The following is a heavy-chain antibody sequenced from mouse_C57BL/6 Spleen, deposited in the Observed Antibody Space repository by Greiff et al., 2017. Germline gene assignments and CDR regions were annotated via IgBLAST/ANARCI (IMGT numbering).Heavy chain of an antibody. CDR2: ISYDGSN. CDR3: ARYDDGPSWFAY. Sequence: EVQLQESGPGLVKPSQSLSLTCSVTGYSITSGYYWNWIRQFPGNKLEWMGYISYDGSNNYNPSLKNRISITRDPSKNQFFLKLNSVTTEDTATYYCARYDDGPSWFAYWGQGTLVTVSA. CDR1: GYSITSGYY. J-gene: IGHJ3*01. D-gene: IGHD2-3*01. V-gene: IGHV3-6*01.